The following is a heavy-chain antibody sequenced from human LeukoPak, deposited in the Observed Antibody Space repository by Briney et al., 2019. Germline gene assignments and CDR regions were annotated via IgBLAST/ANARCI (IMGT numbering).Heavy chain of an antibody. CDR3: AREYSYGYGYYFDY. Sequence: GGSLRLSCAASGFTFSSYEMNWVRQAPGKGLECVSYISSSGSTIYYADSVKGRFTISRDNAKNSLYLQMNSLRAEDTAVYYCAREYSYGYGYYFDYWGQGTLVTVSS. D-gene: IGHD5-18*01. V-gene: IGHV3-48*03. J-gene: IGHJ4*02. CDR2: ISSSGSTI. CDR1: GFTFSSYE.